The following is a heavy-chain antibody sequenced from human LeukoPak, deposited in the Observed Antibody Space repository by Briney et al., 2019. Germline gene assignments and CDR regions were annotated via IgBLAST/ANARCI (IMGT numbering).Heavy chain of an antibody. CDR1: GFTFSSYW. CDR2: INSDGSST. V-gene: IGHV3-74*01. CDR3: ARGWGVVVATNYYYGMDV. J-gene: IGHJ6*02. D-gene: IGHD2-15*01. Sequence: PGGSLRLSCAASGFTFSSYWMHWVRQAPGKGLVWVSRINSDGSSTSYADSVKGRFTISRDNAKNTLYLQMNSLRAEDKAVYYCARGWGVVVATNYYYGMDVWGQGTTVTVSS.